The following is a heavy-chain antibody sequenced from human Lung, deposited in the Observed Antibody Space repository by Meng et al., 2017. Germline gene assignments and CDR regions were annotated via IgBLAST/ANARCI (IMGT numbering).Heavy chain of an antibody. J-gene: IGHJ4*02. CDR1: GGSFSDYY. V-gene: IGHV4-34*01. CDR3: ARGPTTMAHDFDY. D-gene: IGHD4-11*01. Sequence: QLRLQQWGAGLLKPSETLSLTCVVSGGSFSDYYWSWIRQPPGKGLEWIGKINHSGSTNYNPSLESRATISVDTSQNNLSLKLSSVTAADSAVYYCARGPTTMAHDFDYWGQGTLVTVSS. CDR2: INHSGST.